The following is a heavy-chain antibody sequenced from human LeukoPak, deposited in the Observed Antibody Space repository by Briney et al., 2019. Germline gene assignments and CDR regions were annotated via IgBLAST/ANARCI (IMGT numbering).Heavy chain of an antibody. CDR3: ARVPPLLWFGDRRRAYFDY. V-gene: IGHV1-18*01. Sequence: ASVKVSCKASGYTFTSYGISWVRQAPGQGLEWMGWISAYNGNTNYAQKLQGRVTMTTDTSTSTAYMELSSLRSEDTAVYYCARVPPLLWFGDRRRAYFDYWGQGTLVTVSS. J-gene: IGHJ4*02. CDR1: GYTFTSYG. CDR2: ISAYNGNT. D-gene: IGHD3-10*01.